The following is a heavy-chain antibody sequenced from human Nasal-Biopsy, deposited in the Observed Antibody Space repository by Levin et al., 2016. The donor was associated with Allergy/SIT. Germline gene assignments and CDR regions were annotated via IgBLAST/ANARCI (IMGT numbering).Heavy chain of an antibody. CDR1: GFSFSSYA. V-gene: IGHV3-64D*08. J-gene: IGHJ5*01. D-gene: IGHD3-16*01. CDR3: VKDTYDINDRTWATLAS. Sequence: GGSLRLSCSASGFSFSSYAMHWVRQAPGKGLEYVSIISVNDANRFYADSVKGRFTISRDDSRNTLSLQMTSLRTEDTAVYYCVKDTYDINDRTWATLASWGQGTLVIVSS. CDR2: ISVNDANR.